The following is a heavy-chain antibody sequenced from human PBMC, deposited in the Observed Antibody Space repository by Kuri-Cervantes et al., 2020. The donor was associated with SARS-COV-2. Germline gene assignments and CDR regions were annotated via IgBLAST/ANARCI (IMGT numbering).Heavy chain of an antibody. CDR3: AKGSIVAKIAYYFDF. J-gene: IGHJ4*02. V-gene: IGHV3-43D*04. CDR1: GFTFEDYA. Sequence: GESLKTSWSAFGFTFEDYAMHWVRQAPGKGLEWVSLISWDGGSTYYADSVKGRFTISRDNSKNFLYLQMNSLRAEDTALYYCAKGSIVAKIAYYFDFWGQGTLVTVSS. CDR2: ISWDGGST. D-gene: IGHD5-12*01.